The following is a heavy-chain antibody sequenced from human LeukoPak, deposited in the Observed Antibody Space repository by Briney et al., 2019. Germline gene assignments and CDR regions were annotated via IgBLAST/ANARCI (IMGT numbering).Heavy chain of an antibody. CDR2: IRYGRGSE. CDR1: GFTLSRSN. V-gene: IGHV3-30*02. Sequence: GGSLRLSCSSPGFTLSRSNMHWVRQTPGKGLEWVAFIRYGRGSEYYAESVRGRFTISRDNNKNTLFLQMKSLRPEDTGLYYFARMTPVAGNSDSWGQGTLVCLSS. D-gene: IGHD6-19*01. CDR3: ARMTPVAGNSDS. J-gene: IGHJ4*02.